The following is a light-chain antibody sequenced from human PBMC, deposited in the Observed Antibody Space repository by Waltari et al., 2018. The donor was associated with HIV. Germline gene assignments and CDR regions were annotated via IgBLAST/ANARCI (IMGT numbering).Light chain of an antibody. Sequence: QSVLTQPPSASGTPGQRVTIPCSGSSSNIGTNYVFWYKPLPGTAPKLLIYRNNHRPSGVPDRFSGSKSGTSASLAISGLRSEDEADYYCAEWDDSLSGVVFGGGTKLTVL. J-gene: IGLJ2*01. CDR1: SSNIGTNY. CDR3: AEWDDSLSGVV. CDR2: RNN. V-gene: IGLV1-47*01.